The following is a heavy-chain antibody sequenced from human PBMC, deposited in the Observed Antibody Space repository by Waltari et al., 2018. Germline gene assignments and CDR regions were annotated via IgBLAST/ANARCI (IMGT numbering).Heavy chain of an antibody. CDR1: GFNFSVHW. Sequence: EEQLVESGGALVQHGGSLRLPRAASGFNFSVHWLNWVRQAPGKGLKWVANIEGDGSETNYVDSVKGRFTISRDNAKNSLYLQMNSLRTDDTALYYCARGLQLWGRGTLVTVSS. CDR3: ARGLQL. D-gene: IGHD2-15*01. V-gene: IGHV3-7*01. CDR2: IEGDGSET. J-gene: IGHJ2*01.